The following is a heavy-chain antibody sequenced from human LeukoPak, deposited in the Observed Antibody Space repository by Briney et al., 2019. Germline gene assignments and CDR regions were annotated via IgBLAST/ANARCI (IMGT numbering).Heavy chain of an antibody. V-gene: IGHV3-9*01. D-gene: IGHD2-2*01. J-gene: IGHJ3*02. CDR3: AKNQLGYCSSTSCSQGGAFDI. CDR2: ISWNSGSI. Sequence: GGSLRLSCAASGFTFDDYAMHWVRQAPGKGLEWVSGISWNSGSIGYADSVKGRFTISRNNAKNSLYLQMNSLRAEDTALYYCAKNQLGYCSSTSCSQGGAFDIWGQGTMVTVSS. CDR1: GFTFDDYA.